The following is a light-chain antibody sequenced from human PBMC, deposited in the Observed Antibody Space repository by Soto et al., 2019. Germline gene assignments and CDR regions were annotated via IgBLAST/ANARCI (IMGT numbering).Light chain of an antibody. J-gene: IGLJ1*01. CDR1: SSDVGGYNY. CDR3: CSYAGSYTYV. V-gene: IGLV2-11*01. Sequence: QSALTQPRSVSGSPGQSVTISCTGTSSDVGGYNYVSWYQQHPGKAPKLMIYDVSKRPSGVPDHFSGSKSGNTASLTISGLHAEDEADYYCCSYAGSYTYVFGTGTKLTVL. CDR2: DVS.